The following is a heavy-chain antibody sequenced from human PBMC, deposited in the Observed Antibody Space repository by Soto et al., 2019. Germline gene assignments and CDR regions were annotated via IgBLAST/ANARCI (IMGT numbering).Heavy chain of an antibody. CDR1: GGTFSSYT. CDR3: ASNRKPYGSGSYYFDY. D-gene: IGHD3-10*01. J-gene: IGHJ4*02. CDR2: TIPILGTA. V-gene: IGHV1-69*08. Sequence: SVKVSCKASGGTFSSYTISWVRQAPGQGLEWMGRTIPILGTANYAQKFQGRVTITADKSTSTAYMELSSLRSEDTAVYYCASNRKPYGSGSYYFDYWGQGTLVTVSS.